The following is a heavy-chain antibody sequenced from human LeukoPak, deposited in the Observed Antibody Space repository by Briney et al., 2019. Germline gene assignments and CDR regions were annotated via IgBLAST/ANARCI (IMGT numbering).Heavy chain of an antibody. CDR1: GFTFSSYS. D-gene: IGHD2-2*01. CDR2: ISSSSYI. V-gene: IGHV3-21*01. Sequence: PGGSLRLSCAASGFTFSSYSMNWVRHAPGKGLELVSSISSSSYIYYADSVKGRFTISRDNAKNSLYLQMNSLRAEDTAVYYCARVQYQHGYNWFDPWGQGTLVTVSS. CDR3: ARVQYQHGYNWFDP. J-gene: IGHJ5*02.